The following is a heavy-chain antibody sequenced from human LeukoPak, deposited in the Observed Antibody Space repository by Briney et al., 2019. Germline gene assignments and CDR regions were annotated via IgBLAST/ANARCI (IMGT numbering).Heavy chain of an antibody. Sequence: PSETLSLTCTVSGGSLSSSSYYWGWIRQPPGKGLEWIGSIYYSGSTYYNPSLKSRVTISVDTSKNQFSLKLSSVTAADTAVYYCARQRGVRPHVYGDYPNAFDIWGQGTMVTVSS. CDR1: GGSLSSSSYY. V-gene: IGHV4-39*07. J-gene: IGHJ3*02. D-gene: IGHD4-17*01. CDR2: IYYSGST. CDR3: ARQRGVRPHVYGDYPNAFDI.